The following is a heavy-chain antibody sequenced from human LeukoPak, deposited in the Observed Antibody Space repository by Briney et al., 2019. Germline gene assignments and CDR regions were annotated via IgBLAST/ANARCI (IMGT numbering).Heavy chain of an antibody. D-gene: IGHD3-10*01. CDR3: AKDRHMVRGVINY. J-gene: IGHJ4*02. Sequence: GGPLRLSCAASGFTFSSYAMSWVRQAPGKGLEWVSAISGSGGSTYYADSVKGRFTISRDNSKNTLYLQMNSLRAEDTAVYYCAKDRHMVRGVINYWGQGTLVTVSS. CDR1: GFTFSSYA. CDR2: ISGSGGST. V-gene: IGHV3-23*01.